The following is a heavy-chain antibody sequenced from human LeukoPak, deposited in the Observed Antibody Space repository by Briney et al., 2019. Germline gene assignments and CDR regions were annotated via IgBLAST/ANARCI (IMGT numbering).Heavy chain of an antibody. D-gene: IGHD4-4*01. V-gene: IGHV4-59*12. CDR3: ARDTVTHSVGMDV. J-gene: IGHJ6*02. CDR2: IYYSGST. Sequence: PSETLSLTCTVSGGSISSYYWSWIRQPPGKGLEWIGYIYYSGSTNYNPSLKSRVTISVDTSKNQFSLKLSSVTAADTAVYYCARDTVTHSVGMDVWGQGTTVTVCS. CDR1: GGSISSYY.